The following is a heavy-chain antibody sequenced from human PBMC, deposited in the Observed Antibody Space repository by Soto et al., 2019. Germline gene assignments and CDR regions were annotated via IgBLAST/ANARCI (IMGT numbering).Heavy chain of an antibody. Sequence: ASLKVSCKSSGGPFSSYAISWVRQAPGQGLEWMGGIIPIFGTANYAQKFQGRVTITADESTSTAYMELSSLRSEDTAVYYCARRPLGYCSSTSCYAGRYSYGHNWFDPWGQGTLVTVSS. D-gene: IGHD2-2*01. V-gene: IGHV1-69*13. CDR3: ARRPLGYCSSTSCYAGRYSYGHNWFDP. J-gene: IGHJ5*02. CDR2: IIPIFGTA. CDR1: GGPFSSYA.